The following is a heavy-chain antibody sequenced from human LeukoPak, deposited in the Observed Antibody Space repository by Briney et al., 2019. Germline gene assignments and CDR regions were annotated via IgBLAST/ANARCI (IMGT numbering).Heavy chain of an antibody. CDR3: ITEYN. Sequence: GGSLRLSCKASGFTFRNAWLSWVRQAPGKGLEWVGRSKGESDGGPADYAAPVKGRFTISTDDSRDTLYLQMRSLKIEDTAVYYSITEYNWGRGTLAPVSS. J-gene: IGHJ4*01. CDR1: GFTFRNAW. V-gene: IGHV3-15*01. D-gene: IGHD1-14*01. CDR2: SKGESDGGPA.